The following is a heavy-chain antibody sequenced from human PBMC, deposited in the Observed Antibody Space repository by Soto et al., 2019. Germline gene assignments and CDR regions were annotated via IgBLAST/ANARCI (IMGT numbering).Heavy chain of an antibody. CDR3: ARIIVVVTALAY. CDR1: GYTFTSYA. V-gene: IGHV1-3*05. CDR2: INAGNGNT. D-gene: IGHD2-21*02. Sequence: QVQLVQSGAEEKKPGASVKVSCKASGYTFTSYAMHWVRQAPGQRLEWMGWINAGNGNTKYSQKSQGRVTITRDTSPSTAYMELSSLRSEDTAVYYCARIIVVVTALAYWGQGTLVTVSS. J-gene: IGHJ4*02.